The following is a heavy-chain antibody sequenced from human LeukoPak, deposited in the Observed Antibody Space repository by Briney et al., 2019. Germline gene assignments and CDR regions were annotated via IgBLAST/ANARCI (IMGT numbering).Heavy chain of an antibody. J-gene: IGHJ5*02. Sequence: ASVKVSCKASGHTFTDYYMHWVRQAPGQGLEWMGWINPNSGGTNYAQKFQGRVTMTRDTSISTAYMELSRLRSDDTAVYYCARGGWSLGYCSSSSCLDWFDPWGQGTLVTVSS. CDR2: INPNSGGT. D-gene: IGHD2-2*01. CDR1: GHTFTDYY. CDR3: ARGGWSLGYCSSSSCLDWFDP. V-gene: IGHV1-2*02.